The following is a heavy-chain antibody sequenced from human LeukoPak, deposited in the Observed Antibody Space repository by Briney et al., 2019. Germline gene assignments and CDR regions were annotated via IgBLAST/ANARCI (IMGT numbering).Heavy chain of an antibody. Sequence: SETLSLTCTVSGGSISSGGYYWSWIRQRPGKGLEWIGYIYYSGSTYYNPSLKSRVTISVDTSKNQFALKLSSVTAADTAVYYCAAYSASEEGNWFDPWGQGTLVTVSS. CDR1: GGSISSGGYY. CDR2: IYYSGST. CDR3: AAYSASEEGNWFDP. D-gene: IGHD3-10*01. J-gene: IGHJ5*02. V-gene: IGHV4-31*03.